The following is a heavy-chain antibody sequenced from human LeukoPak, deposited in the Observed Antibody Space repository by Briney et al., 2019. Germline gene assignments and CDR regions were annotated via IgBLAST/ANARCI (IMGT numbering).Heavy chain of an antibody. CDR2: IYHSGTT. CDR3: ARDFYGSGSYYTGY. V-gene: IGHV4-39*07. D-gene: IGHD3-10*01. Sequence: SETLSLTCTVSGGSINGGNYYWTWLRQPAGKGLEWIGSIYHSGTTYYNPSLKSRVTISVDTSKNQFSLKLSSVTAADTAVYYCARDFYGSGSYYTGYWGQGTLLTVSS. J-gene: IGHJ4*02. CDR1: GGSINGGNYY.